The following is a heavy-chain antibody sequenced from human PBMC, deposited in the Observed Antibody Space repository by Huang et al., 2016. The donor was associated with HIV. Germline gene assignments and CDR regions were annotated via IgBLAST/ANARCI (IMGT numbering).Heavy chain of an antibody. D-gene: IGHD6-13*01. Sequence: QVQLLQSGAEVKKPGASVKVSCKASGYTFTSYGISWVRQAPGQGLEWMGRLTAYNGDTNYAQKFQGRLTMTTDTSTSTAYMELRSLRSDDTAMYYCAREGIAGDSDWGQGTLVTVSS. CDR3: AREGIAGDSD. J-gene: IGHJ4*02. CDR1: GYTFTSYG. V-gene: IGHV1-18*01. CDR2: LTAYNGDT.